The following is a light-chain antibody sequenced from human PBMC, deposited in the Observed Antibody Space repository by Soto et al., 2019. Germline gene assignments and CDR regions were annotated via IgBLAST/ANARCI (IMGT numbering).Light chain of an antibody. CDR2: KVS. V-gene: IGKV2-30*01. J-gene: IGKJ2*01. CDR3: MQGPHWPSYT. CDR1: QSLVYSDGKTY. Sequence: DVVMTQSPRSLPVTIGQPASIACRSSQSLVYSDGKTYLNWLQQRPGRTPRRLIYKVSNRDSGVPDRFSGSGSGTEFTLKIRRVDAEDVGVYYCMQGPHWPSYTFGHGTKLDIK.